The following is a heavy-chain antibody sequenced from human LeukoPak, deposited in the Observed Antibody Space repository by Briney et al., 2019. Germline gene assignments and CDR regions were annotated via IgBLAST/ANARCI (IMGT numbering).Heavy chain of an antibody. V-gene: IGHV4-39*07. CDR1: GGSISSSSYY. Sequence: SETLSLTCTVSGGSISSSSYYWGWIRQPPGKGLEWIGSIYYSGSTYYNPSLKSRVTISVDTSKNQFSLKLSSVTAADTAVYYCARVHCTNGVCFTPTTAVFDYWGQGTLVTVSS. CDR3: ARVHCTNGVCFTPTTAVFDY. CDR2: IYYSGST. D-gene: IGHD2-8*01. J-gene: IGHJ4*02.